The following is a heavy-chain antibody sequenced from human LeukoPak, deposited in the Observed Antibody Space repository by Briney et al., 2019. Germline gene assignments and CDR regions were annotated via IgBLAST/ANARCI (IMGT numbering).Heavy chain of an antibody. J-gene: IGHJ4*02. D-gene: IGHD7-27*01. V-gene: IGHV1-8*01. CDR1: GYTFSSYD. Sequence: ASVKVSCKASGYTFSSYDIHWVRQATGQGLEWMGWMNPYSGNTVYGRKFQGRVAMTRDTSISTAYMELSSLTSGDTAVYYCARDDWGSDYWGQGTLVTASS. CDR3: ARDDWGSDY. CDR2: MNPYSGNT.